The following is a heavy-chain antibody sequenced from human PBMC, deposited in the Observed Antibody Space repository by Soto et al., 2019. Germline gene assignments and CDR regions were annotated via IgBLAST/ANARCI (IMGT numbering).Heavy chain of an antibody. D-gene: IGHD6-19*01. CDR1: GGSISSYY. V-gene: IGHV4-59*01. Sequence: SETLSLTCTVSGGSISSYYGTWIRQPPGKGLEWIGYIYYSGSTNYNPSLKSRVTISVDTSKNQFSLKLSSVTAADTAVYYCARDGLAVDNLDAFDIWGQGTMVTVSS. CDR3: ARDGLAVDNLDAFDI. J-gene: IGHJ3*02. CDR2: IYYSGST.